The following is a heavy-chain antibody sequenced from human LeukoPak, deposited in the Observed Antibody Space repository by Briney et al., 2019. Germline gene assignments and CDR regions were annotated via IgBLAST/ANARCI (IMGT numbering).Heavy chain of an antibody. Sequence: PGGSLRLSCAASGFSFSVYWMHWVRQAPGEGLVWVSRINSDGSTTTYADSVKGRFTISRDNAKNTLYLQMNSLRVEDTAVYYCARSTTHPYYNYMDVWGKGTTVTLSS. D-gene: IGHD4-17*01. J-gene: IGHJ6*03. CDR3: ARSTTHPYYNYMDV. CDR1: GFSFSVYW. V-gene: IGHV3-74*01. CDR2: INSDGSTT.